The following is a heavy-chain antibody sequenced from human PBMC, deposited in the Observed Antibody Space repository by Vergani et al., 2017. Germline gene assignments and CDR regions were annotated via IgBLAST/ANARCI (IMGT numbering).Heavy chain of an antibody. CDR1: GGSISSSSYY. CDR2: IYYSGST. Sequence: QVQLQQWGAGLLKPSETLSLTCTVSGGSISSSSYYWGWIRQPPGKGLEWIGSIYYSGSTYYNPSLKSRVTISVDTSKNQFSLKLSSVTAADTAVYYCARHGLLWFGEKGMDVWGKGTTVTVSS. CDR3: ARHGLLWFGEKGMDV. V-gene: IGHV4-39*01. J-gene: IGHJ6*04. D-gene: IGHD3-10*01.